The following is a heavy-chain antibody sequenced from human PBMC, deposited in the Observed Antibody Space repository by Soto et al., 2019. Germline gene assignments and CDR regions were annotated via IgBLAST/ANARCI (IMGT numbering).Heavy chain of an antibody. J-gene: IGHJ5*02. CDR1: GLTFCHHS. V-gene: IGHV1-3*01. Sequence: ASVKVSCKASGLTFCHHSIHWVRQAPGQRLEWMGWINADTGYTKYSQKFQGRVTITWDTSAKTAYMELSSLRSEDTGIYYCIRGKEAGVWFDPWGQGTQVTVSS. CDR2: INADTGYT. CDR3: IRGKEAGVWFDP. D-gene: IGHD6-13*01.